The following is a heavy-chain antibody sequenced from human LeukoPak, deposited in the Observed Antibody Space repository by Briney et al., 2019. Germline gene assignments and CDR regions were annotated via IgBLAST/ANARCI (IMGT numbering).Heavy chain of an antibody. V-gene: IGHV3-53*01. D-gene: IGHD3-10*01. CDR2: IYSGGAT. J-gene: IGHJ4*02. CDR1: GFTLSSNY. CDR3: ARDSYYGSGSYYRYTFDY. Sequence: GGSLRLSCAASGFTLSSNYMGWVRQAPGKGLEWVSVIYSGGATFYADSVKGRFTISRDNSKNTLYLQMNSLRVEDTAMYYCARDSYYGSGSYYRYTFDYWGQGTLVIVSS.